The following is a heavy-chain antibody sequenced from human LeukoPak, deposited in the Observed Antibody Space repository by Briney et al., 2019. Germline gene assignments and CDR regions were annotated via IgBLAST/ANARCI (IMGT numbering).Heavy chain of an antibody. Sequence: GGSLRLSCAASGFPFSAYWMLWARQAPGKGLVWVSRITSDGATSYADSVKGRFTISRENAKNTLYLQLNSLRAEDTAVYYCARIDWVTDFWGQGTLVTVSS. V-gene: IGHV3-74*01. D-gene: IGHD2-21*01. CDR3: ARIDWVTDF. CDR2: ITSDGAT. J-gene: IGHJ4*02. CDR1: GFPFSAYW.